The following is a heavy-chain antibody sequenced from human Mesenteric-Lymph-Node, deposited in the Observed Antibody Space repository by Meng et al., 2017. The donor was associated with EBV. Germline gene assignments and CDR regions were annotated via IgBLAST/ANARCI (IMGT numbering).Heavy chain of an antibody. CDR2: FYHGGTT. J-gene: IGHJ5*02. CDR3: ASAAHYYGSGSYWGDWFDP. CDR1: GYSVSSITYY. D-gene: IGHD3-10*01. Sequence: LARQGSGPGLVKPSDTLSLTFIVSGYSVSSITYYWGWIRQPPGKGLEWIGSFYHGGTTYYNPSLKSRVTISVDTSKNQFSLRLNSVTAADTAMYYCASAAHYYGSGSYWGDWFDPWGQGTLVTVSS. V-gene: IGHV4-39*07.